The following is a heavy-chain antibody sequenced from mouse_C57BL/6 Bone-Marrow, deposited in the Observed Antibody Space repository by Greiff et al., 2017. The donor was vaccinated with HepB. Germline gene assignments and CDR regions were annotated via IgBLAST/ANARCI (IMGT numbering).Heavy chain of an antibody. J-gene: IGHJ3*01. CDR3: ARLDDGYYEPSAY. Sequence: VQLQQSGAELARPGASVKMSCKASGYNFTSYTMHWVKQRPGQGLEWIGYINPSSGYTKYNQKFKDKATLTADKSSSTAYMQLSSLTSEDSAVYYCARLDDGYYEPSAYWGQGTLVTVSA. V-gene: IGHV1-4*01. CDR2: INPSSGYT. D-gene: IGHD2-3*01. CDR1: GYNFTSYT.